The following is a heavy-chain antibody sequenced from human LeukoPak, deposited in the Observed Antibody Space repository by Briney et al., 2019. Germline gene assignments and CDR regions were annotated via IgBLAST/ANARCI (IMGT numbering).Heavy chain of an antibody. V-gene: IGHV1-18*01. D-gene: IGHD5-24*01. CDR2: ISAYNGNT. J-gene: IGHJ4*02. CDR3: ARKKMATITEFDDY. CDR1: GYTFTSHG. Sequence: ASVKVSCKASGYTFTSHGLSWARQAPGQGLEWMGWISAYNGNTNYAQKLQGRVTMTTDTSTSTAYMELRSLRSDDTAVYYCARKKMATITEFDDYWGQGTLVTVSS.